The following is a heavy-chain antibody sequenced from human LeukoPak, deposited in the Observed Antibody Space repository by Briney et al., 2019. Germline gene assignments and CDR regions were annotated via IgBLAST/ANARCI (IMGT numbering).Heavy chain of an antibody. CDR1: GITFSSYS. CDR2: ISSSSSYI. V-gene: IGHV3-21*01. CDR3: ARDLITMVRGVIWN. J-gene: IGHJ4*02. Sequence: GGSLRLSCAASGITFSSYSMNWVRQAPGKGLEWVSSISSSSSYIYYADSVKGRFTISRDNAKNSLYLQMNSLRAEDTAVYYCARDLITMVRGVIWNWGQGTLVTVSS. D-gene: IGHD3-10*01.